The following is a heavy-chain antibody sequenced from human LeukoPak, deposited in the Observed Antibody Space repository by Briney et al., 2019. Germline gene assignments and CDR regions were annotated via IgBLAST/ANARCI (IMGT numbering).Heavy chain of an antibody. V-gene: IGHV4-59*01. D-gene: IGHD1-1*01. J-gene: IGHJ4*02. CDR3: ARLGTQY. CDR2: IYYRGST. CDR1: GGSITNYY. Sequence: SSETLSLTCTVSGGSITNYYWSWIRQPPGKGLEWIGYIYYRGSTSYNPSLKSRVTISVDTSKNQFSLKLSSVTAADTAVYFCARLGTQYWGQGTLVTVSS.